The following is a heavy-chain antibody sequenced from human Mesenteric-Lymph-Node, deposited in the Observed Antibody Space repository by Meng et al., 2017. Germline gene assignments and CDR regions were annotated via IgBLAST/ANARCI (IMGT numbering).Heavy chain of an antibody. D-gene: IGHD6-19*01. CDR1: GGSISSGGYY. CDR2: ISGSGGST. V-gene: IGHV3-23*01. Sequence: ETLSLTCTVSGGSISSGGYYWSWVRQAPGKGLEWVSAISGSGGSTYYADSVRGRFTISRDNSKNTLYLQMNSLRAEDTAVYYCARVGSSGWYLLWGQGTLVTVSS. J-gene: IGHJ4*02. CDR3: ARVGSSGWYLL.